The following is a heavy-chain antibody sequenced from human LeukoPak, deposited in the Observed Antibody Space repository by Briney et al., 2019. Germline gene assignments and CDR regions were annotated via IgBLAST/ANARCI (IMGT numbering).Heavy chain of an antibody. CDR2: TYYRSRWYN. J-gene: IGHJ6*02. CDR3: ARETSSLGMDV. V-gene: IGHV6-1*01. CDR1: GDSVSSNSAA. Sequence: SQTLSLTCVISGDSVSSNSAAWNWIRQSPSSRLQCLGRTYYRSRWYNDYAVSVKSRITINPDTSRNQFSLQLDSVTPEDTAVYYCARETSSLGMDVWGQGTTVTVSS. D-gene: IGHD2-2*01.